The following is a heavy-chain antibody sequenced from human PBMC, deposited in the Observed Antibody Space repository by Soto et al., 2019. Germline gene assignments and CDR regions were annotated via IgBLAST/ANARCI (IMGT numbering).Heavy chain of an antibody. D-gene: IGHD7-27*01. J-gene: IGHJ4*02. CDR2: ISGSGGTT. CDR1: GFTFSSYA. CDR3: AKVAGDSVFTENYFDY. Sequence: EVQLLESGGGLVQPGGSLRLSCAASGFTFSSYAMSWVRQAPGKGLEWVSVISGSGGTTYYADSVKGRFTISRDNSKNTLYLQMNSLRAEDTAVYHCAKVAGDSVFTENYFDYWGQGTLVTVSS. V-gene: IGHV3-23*01.